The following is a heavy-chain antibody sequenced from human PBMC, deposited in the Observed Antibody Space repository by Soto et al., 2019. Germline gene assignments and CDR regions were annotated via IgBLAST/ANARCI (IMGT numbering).Heavy chain of an antibody. CDR3: ARDLYSSGWYDI. Sequence: PSETLSLTCTVSGGSISSYYWSWIRQPPGKGLEWIGYIYYSGSTNYNPSLKSRVTISVDTSKNQFSLKLSSVTAADTAVYYCARDLYSSGWYDIWGQGTMVTVSS. D-gene: IGHD6-19*01. J-gene: IGHJ3*02. CDR2: IYYSGST. V-gene: IGHV4-59*01. CDR1: GGSISSYY.